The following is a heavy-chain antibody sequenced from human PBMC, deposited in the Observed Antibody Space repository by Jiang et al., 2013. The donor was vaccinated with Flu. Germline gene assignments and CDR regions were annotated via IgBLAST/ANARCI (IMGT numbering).Heavy chain of an antibody. D-gene: IGHD1-26*01. CDR2: INPNSGGT. CDR3: AREFDSGRYHRYYQYMGD. J-gene: IGHJ6*03. CDR1: GYSFPNYY. V-gene: IGHV1-2*02. Sequence: SGAEVKKPGASVKVSCKASGYSFPNYYIYWVRQAPWTRASVVGWINPNSGGTNYAQQFQGRVTMTTDTYTRMAYMELSRLRSDDTAIYFCAREFDSGRYHRYYQYMGDWGKGTTVTVSS.